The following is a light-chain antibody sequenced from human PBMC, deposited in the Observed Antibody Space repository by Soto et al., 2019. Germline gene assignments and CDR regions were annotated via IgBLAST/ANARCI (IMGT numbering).Light chain of an antibody. CDR3: QHYGSSRT. Sequence: EIVLTQSPGTLSLSPGERATLSCRASQSVRSSYLAWYQQKTGQAPRRLIYGASSRAPGIPDRFSGSGSVTVFTLTISRLEPEDFAMYYCQHYGSSRTFGQGTKVEIK. J-gene: IGKJ1*01. CDR1: QSVRSSY. V-gene: IGKV3-20*01. CDR2: GAS.